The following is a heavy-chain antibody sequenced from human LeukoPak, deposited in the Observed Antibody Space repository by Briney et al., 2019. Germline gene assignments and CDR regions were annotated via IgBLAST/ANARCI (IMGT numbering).Heavy chain of an antibody. CDR1: GYTFTGYY. D-gene: IGHD3-22*01. CDR2: INPNSGGT. V-gene: IGHV1-2*02. Sequence: ASVKVSCKASGYTFTGYYMHLVRQAPRQGLEWMEWINPNSGGTNYAQKFQGRVTMTRDTSISTAYMELSRLRSDDTAVYYCARGAYDSSGYLFDYWGQGTLVTVSS. CDR3: ARGAYDSSGYLFDY. J-gene: IGHJ4*02.